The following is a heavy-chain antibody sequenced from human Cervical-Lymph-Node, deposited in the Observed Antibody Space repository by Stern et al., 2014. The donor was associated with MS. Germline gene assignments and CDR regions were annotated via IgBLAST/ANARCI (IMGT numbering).Heavy chain of an antibody. CDR2: VYYSGIT. CDR3: ARGVTAVTNYVPNWCFDL. D-gene: IGHD4-11*01. J-gene: IGHJ2*01. V-gene: IGHV4-39*01. CDR1: GGSITNRDY. Sequence: VQLVESGPGLVKPSETLSLTCTVSGGSITNRDYWGWIRQPPGKGLEWIGSVYYSGITYYRPSLKSRAAISIDTSRNQFFLRLISVAATDTAVYFCARGVTAVTNYVPNWCFDLWGRGTLVTVSS.